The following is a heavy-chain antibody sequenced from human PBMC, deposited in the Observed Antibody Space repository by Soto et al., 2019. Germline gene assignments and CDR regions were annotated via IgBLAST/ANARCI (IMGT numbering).Heavy chain of an antibody. D-gene: IGHD3-10*01. CDR3: VRDYYGSGSYYLGYYYYGMDV. CDR1: GFTFSSYA. Sequence: VGSLRLSCSASGFTFSSYAMHWVRQAPGKGLEYVSAISSNGGSTYYADSVKGRFTISRDNSKNTLYLQMSSLRAEDTAVYYCVRDYYGSGSYYLGYYYYGMDVWGQGTTVTVSS. J-gene: IGHJ6*02. CDR2: ISSNGGST. V-gene: IGHV3-64D*06.